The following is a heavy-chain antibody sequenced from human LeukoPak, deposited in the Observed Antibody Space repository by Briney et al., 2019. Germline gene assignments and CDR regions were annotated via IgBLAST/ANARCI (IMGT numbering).Heavy chain of an antibody. CDR1: GYTLTELS. J-gene: IGHJ4*02. D-gene: IGHD3-22*01. V-gene: IGHV1-24*01. CDR3: ATLIPPNMYYYDSSGYHFGHFDY. Sequence: ASVKVSCKVSGYTLTELSMHWVRQAPGKGLEWMGGFDPEDGETIYAQKFQGRVTMTEDTSTDTAYMELSSLRSEDTAVYYCATLIPPNMYYYDSSGYHFGHFDYWGQGTLVTVSS. CDR2: FDPEDGET.